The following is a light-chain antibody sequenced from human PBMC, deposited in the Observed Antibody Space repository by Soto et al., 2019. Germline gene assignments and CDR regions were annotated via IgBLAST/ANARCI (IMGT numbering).Light chain of an antibody. V-gene: IGKV3-15*01. CDR3: QQYNGWPIT. Sequence: EIVMTHSPATLSVSPGERATLSCRASQSVSSDLAWYQQKPGQVPRLLIYDASTRASGIPARFSGSGSGTEFTLTISSLQSEDFAVYYCQQYNGWPITFGQGTRLEIK. J-gene: IGKJ5*01. CDR2: DAS. CDR1: QSVSSD.